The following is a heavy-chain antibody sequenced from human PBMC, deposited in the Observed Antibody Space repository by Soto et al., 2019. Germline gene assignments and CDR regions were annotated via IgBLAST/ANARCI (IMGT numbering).Heavy chain of an antibody. J-gene: IGHJ6*02. Sequence: EVQLVESGGGLVKPGGSLRLSCAASGFTFSNAWMSWVRQAPGKGLEWVGRIKSKTDGGTTDYAAPVKGRFTISRDDSKNTLYLQMNSLKTEDTAVYYCTTGRGGCSGGSCYIHTYYYYGMDVWGQGTTVTVSS. D-gene: IGHD2-15*01. V-gene: IGHV3-15*01. CDR2: IKSKTDGGTT. CDR1: GFTFSNAW. CDR3: TTGRGGCSGGSCYIHTYYYYGMDV.